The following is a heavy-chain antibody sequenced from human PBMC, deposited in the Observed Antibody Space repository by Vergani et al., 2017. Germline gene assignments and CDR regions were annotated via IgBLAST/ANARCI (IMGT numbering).Heavy chain of an antibody. V-gene: IGHV3-21*01. J-gene: IGHJ6*02. CDR3: ARGSVAGNYYYYGMDV. D-gene: IGHD6-19*01. Sequence: EVQLLESGGGLVQPGGSLRLSCAASGFTFSSYSMNWVRQAPGKGLEWVSSISSSSSYIYYADSVKGRFTISRDNAKNSLYLQMNSLRAEDTAVYYCARGSVAGNYYYYGMDVWGQGTTVTVSS. CDR1: GFTFSSYS. CDR2: ISSSSSYI.